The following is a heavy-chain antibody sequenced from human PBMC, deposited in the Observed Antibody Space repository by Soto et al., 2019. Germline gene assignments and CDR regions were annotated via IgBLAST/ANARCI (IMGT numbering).Heavy chain of an antibody. Sequence: GGSLRLSCAASGFTFSSYSMNWVRQAPGKGLEWVSSISSSSSYIYYADSVKGRFTISRDNAKNSLYLQMNSLRAEDTAVYYCARLVGYYDSSGYYFDYRGQGTLVTVSS. V-gene: IGHV3-21*01. CDR1: GFTFSSYS. CDR3: ARLVGYYDSSGYYFDY. CDR2: ISSSSSYI. D-gene: IGHD3-22*01. J-gene: IGHJ4*02.